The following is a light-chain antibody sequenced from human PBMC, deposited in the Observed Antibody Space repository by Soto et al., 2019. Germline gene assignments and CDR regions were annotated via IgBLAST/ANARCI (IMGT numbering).Light chain of an antibody. CDR2: DAS. CDR1: QSISTH. V-gene: IGKV1-39*01. Sequence: DIQMTQSPSSLSASVGDRVAITCRTSQSISTHLNWYQQKPGRPPKLLIYDASTLQGGVPSRFSGGGSGTDFTLTITSLQPEDFATYYCQQSHNTPITFGGGTRVEI. J-gene: IGKJ4*01. CDR3: QQSHNTPIT.